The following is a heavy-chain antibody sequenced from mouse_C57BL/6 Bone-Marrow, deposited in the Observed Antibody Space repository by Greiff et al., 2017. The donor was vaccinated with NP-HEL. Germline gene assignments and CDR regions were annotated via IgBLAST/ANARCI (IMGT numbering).Heavy chain of an antibody. D-gene: IGHD5-5*01. CDR3: ARPRLPLYYAMDY. J-gene: IGHJ4*01. V-gene: IGHV1-81*01. Sequence: QVQLQQSGAELARPGASVKLSCKASGYTFTSYGISWVKQRTGQGLEWIGEIYPRSGNTYYNEKFKGKATLTADNSSSTAYMELRILTSEDSAVYFCARPRLPLYYAMDYWGQGTSVTVSS. CDR2: IYPRSGNT. CDR1: GYTFTSYG.